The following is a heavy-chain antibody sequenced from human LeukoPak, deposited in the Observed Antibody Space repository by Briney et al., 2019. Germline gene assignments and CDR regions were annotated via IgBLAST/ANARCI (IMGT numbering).Heavy chain of an antibody. CDR1: GFTFSRYG. J-gene: IGHJ4*02. V-gene: IGHV3-30*18. CDR2: ISYDGSNK. D-gene: IGHD3-10*01. Sequence: GRSLRLSCAASGFTFSRYGMHWVRQAPGKGLEWGAVISYDGSNKYYADSVKGRFTISRDNSKNTLYLQMNSLRAEDTAVYYCAKDIGSGNSPMAYFDYWGQGTLVTVSS. CDR3: AKDIGSGNSPMAYFDY.